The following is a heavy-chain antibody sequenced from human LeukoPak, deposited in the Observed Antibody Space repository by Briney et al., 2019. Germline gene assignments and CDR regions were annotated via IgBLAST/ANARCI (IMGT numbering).Heavy chain of an antibody. D-gene: IGHD3-16*02. CDR2: IYYSGST. Sequence: SETLSLTCTVSGASITSYYWSWIRQPPGKGLEWIGYIYYSGSTNYNPSLKSRVTISVDTSKNQFSLKLSSVTAADTAVYYCARRVWGSYRDWGQGTLVTVSS. V-gene: IGHV4-59*01. CDR3: ARRVWGSYRD. CDR1: GASITSYY. J-gene: IGHJ4*02.